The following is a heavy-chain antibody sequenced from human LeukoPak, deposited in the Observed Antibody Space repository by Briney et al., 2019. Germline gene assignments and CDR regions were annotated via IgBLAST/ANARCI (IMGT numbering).Heavy chain of an antibody. V-gene: IGHV3-20*04. CDR1: GFTFDDYG. J-gene: IGHJ3*02. CDR2: INWNGDGT. Sequence: GGSLRLSCAASGFTFDDYGMSWVRQGPGKGLEWVSAINWNGDGTGYADSVRGRFTISRDNAKNSLYLQMNSLRAEDTALYYCARCSRSSTDCYSEFDIWGQGTMVTVSS. CDR3: ARCSRSSTDCYSEFDI. D-gene: IGHD2-2*02.